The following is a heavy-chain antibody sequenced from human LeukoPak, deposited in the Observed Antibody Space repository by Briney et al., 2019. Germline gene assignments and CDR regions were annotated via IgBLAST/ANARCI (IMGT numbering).Heavy chain of an antibody. CDR1: GYSFTSYW. CDR2: IYPGDSDT. Sequence: HGESLKISCKGSGYSFTSYWIGWVRQMPGKGLEWMGIIYPGDSDTRYSPSFQGQVTISADKSISTAYLQWSSLKASDTAMYYCESSALYSSSWYFDYWGQGTLVTVSS. CDR3: ESSALYSSSWYFDY. V-gene: IGHV5-51*01. J-gene: IGHJ4*02. D-gene: IGHD6-13*01.